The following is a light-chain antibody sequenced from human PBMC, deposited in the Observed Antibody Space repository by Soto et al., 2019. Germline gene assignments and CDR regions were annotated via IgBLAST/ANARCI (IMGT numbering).Light chain of an antibody. J-gene: IGKJ2*01. V-gene: IGKV1-39*01. Sequence: DIQMTQSPSSLSASVGDRVTITCRASQSISSYLNWYQQKQGKAPKLLIYAASSLQSGVPSRFSVSGSGTDFTLTISSLQPEDFATYYCQQSYSTPYTFGQGTKVDIK. CDR2: AAS. CDR1: QSISSY. CDR3: QQSYSTPYT.